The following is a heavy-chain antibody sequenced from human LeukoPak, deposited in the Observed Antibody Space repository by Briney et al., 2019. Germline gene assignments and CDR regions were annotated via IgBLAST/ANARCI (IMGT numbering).Heavy chain of an antibody. CDR1: GGSISSYY. V-gene: IGHV4-4*09. CDR3: ARSGGYSSPFGY. CDR2: IYGSRTT. J-gene: IGHJ4*02. Sequence: SETLSLTCTVSGGSISSYYWSWIRQPPGKGLEWIGYIYGSRTTNHNPSLKSRVTISVDTSKNQFSLKLSSVTAADTAVYYCARSGGYSSPFGYWGQGTLVTVSS. D-gene: IGHD3-10*01.